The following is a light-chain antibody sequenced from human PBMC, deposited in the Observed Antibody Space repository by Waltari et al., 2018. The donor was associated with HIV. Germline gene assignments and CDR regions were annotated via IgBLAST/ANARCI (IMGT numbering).Light chain of an antibody. Sequence: QAVGTQATSLTLSQVGTVTLPCGPRTGAVTSPHYSYLFQQKPGQAPRTLIYDTSNKHSWTTARFSGTLLGGKAALTLSGAQPEDEAEYYCLLSYSGAHWVFGGGTKLTVL. CDR3: LLSYSGAHWV. CDR1: TGAVTSPHY. V-gene: IGLV7-46*01. CDR2: DTS. J-gene: IGLJ3*02.